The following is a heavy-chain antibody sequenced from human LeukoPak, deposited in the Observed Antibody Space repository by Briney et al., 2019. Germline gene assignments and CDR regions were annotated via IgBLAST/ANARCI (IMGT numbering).Heavy chain of an antibody. CDR3: ARGRWGYYYGSGRKGYYFDY. J-gene: IGHJ4*02. Sequence: SETLSLACAVYGGSFSGYYWSWIRQPPGKGLEWIGEINHSGSTNYNPSLKSRVTISVDTSKNQFSLKLSSVTAADTAVYYCARGRWGYYYGSGRKGYYFDYWGQGTLVTVSS. D-gene: IGHD3-10*01. CDR1: GGSFSGYY. V-gene: IGHV4-34*01. CDR2: INHSGST.